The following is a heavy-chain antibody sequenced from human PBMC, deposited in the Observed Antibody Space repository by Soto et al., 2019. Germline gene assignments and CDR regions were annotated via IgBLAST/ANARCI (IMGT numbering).Heavy chain of an antibody. CDR1: ADSISSSSYY. CDR2: TYYTGST. CDR3: ARKARVRYGYCDY. J-gene: IGHJ4*02. V-gene: IGHV4-39*01. D-gene: IGHD6-6*01. Sequence: QLQLQAAGPGLVKPSETLSLTCTVSADSISSSSYYWGWIRQPPGKVLEWFGSTYYTGSTYYNPSLKGRATKPEDTYKNQFSLRLTSVTAGDTAVYFCARKARVRYGYCDYWGQGTLVNVSS.